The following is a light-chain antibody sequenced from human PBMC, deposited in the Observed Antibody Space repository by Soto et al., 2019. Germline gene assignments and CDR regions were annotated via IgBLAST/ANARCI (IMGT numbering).Light chain of an antibody. CDR3: QKYNWPPFT. J-gene: IGKJ3*01. V-gene: IGKV1-27*01. Sequence: DIQMTQSPSSLGASVGDRVTISCRASQGIANYLAWYQQKPGEDPKLLIFAASTLHSGVSSRFTGSGSGTDFTLTISSLQPEDVATYYCQKYNWPPFTFGPGTKVEIK. CDR1: QGIANY. CDR2: AAS.